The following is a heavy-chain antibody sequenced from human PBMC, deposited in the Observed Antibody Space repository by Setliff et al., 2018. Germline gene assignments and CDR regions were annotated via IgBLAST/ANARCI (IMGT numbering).Heavy chain of an antibody. CDR1: GGSISSSSYY. V-gene: IGHV4-39*07. D-gene: IGHD1-26*01. Sequence: ASETLSLTCTVSGGSISSSSYYWGWIRQPPGKGLEWIGSIYYSGSTYYNPSLKSRVTISVDTSKNQFSLQLSSVTSADTAIYYCTKGRVGLAARAGYWGQGTLVTVSS. J-gene: IGHJ4*02. CDR2: IYYSGST. CDR3: TKGRVGLAARAGY.